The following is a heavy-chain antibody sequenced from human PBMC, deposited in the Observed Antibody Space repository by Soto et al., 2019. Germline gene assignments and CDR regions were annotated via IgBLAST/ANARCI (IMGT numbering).Heavy chain of an antibody. CDR3: VKDGGYCSSTTCYSPRNHYFDS. CDR1: GFTFSDYW. J-gene: IGHJ4*02. V-gene: IGHV3-7*03. Sequence: GGSLRLSCAASGFTFSDYWMSWVRQAPGKGPEWVANIKFDRSEKQYVDSVKGRFSISRDNSRNSLFLQMNSLRAGDTAVYYCVKDGGYCSSTTCYSPRNHYFDSWGQGTLVT. D-gene: IGHD2-2*01. CDR2: IKFDRSEK.